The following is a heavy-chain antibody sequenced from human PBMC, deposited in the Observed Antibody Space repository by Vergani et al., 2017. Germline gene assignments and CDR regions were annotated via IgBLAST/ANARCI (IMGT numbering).Heavy chain of an antibody. V-gene: IGHV3-13*01. CDR1: GFAFNNSD. Sequence: EVQLVESGGGLVQPGGSLRLSCAASGFAFNNSDMHWVRQITGKGLEWVSAIGTLSDTFYTNSVKGRFTISRENAKNSLYLQMNNLGAGDTAVYYCARGLQQYCMNTNCPFDYWGQGILVIVSS. CDR3: ARGLQQYCMNTNCPFDY. J-gene: IGHJ4*02. CDR2: IGTLSDT. D-gene: IGHD2/OR15-2a*01.